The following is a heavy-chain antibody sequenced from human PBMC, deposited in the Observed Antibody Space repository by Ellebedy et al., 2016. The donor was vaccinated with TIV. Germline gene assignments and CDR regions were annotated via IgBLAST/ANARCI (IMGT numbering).Heavy chain of an antibody. Sequence: ASVKVSCXASGGTFSSYAISWVRQAPGQGLEWMGGVIPIFGTANYAQKFQGRVTITADESTSTAHMELSSLRSEDTAVYYCARSSGSYYYYYMDVWGKGTTVTVSS. D-gene: IGHD3-10*01. CDR1: GGTFSSYA. CDR3: ARSSGSYYYYYMDV. J-gene: IGHJ6*03. CDR2: VIPIFGTA. V-gene: IGHV1-69*13.